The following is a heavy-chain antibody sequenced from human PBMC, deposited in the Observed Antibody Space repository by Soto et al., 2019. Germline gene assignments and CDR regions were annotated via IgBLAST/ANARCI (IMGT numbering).Heavy chain of an antibody. J-gene: IGHJ6*02. Sequence: GSLRLSCAASGFTFSSYAMHWVRQAPGKGLEWVAVIPYDGSNKYYADSVKGRFTISRDNSKNTLYLQMNSLRAEDTAVYYCARAEDYCTNDVCHYYVMDVWSRRTTVTVSS. D-gene: IGHD2-8*01. CDR2: IPYDGSNK. V-gene: IGHV3-30-3*01. CDR3: ARAEDYCTNDVCHYYVMDV. CDR1: GFTFSSYA.